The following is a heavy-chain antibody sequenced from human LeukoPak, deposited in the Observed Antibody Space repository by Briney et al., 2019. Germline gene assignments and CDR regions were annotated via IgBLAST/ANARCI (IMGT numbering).Heavy chain of an antibody. D-gene: IGHD2-2*01. CDR2: IYYSGST. Sequence: PSETLSLTCTVSGGSISSSSYYWGWIRQPPGKGLEWIGSIYYSGSTYYNPSLKSRVPISLDTSKNQFSLKLSSVTAADTAVYYCARGSPIVVVPAAPPGLCDPWGQGTLVTVSS. CDR3: ARGSPIVVVPAAPPGLCDP. V-gene: IGHV4-39*01. J-gene: IGHJ5*02. CDR1: GGSISSSSYY.